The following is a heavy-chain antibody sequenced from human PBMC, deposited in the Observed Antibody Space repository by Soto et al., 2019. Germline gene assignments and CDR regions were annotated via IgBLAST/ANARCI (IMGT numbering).Heavy chain of an antibody. V-gene: IGHV3-23*01. CDR3: AKDRPDYGDVSNGMDV. Sequence: PGGSLRLSCAASGFTLSSYAMSWVRQAPGKGLEWVSAISGSGGSTYYADSVKGRFTISRDNSKNTLYLQMNSLRAEDTAVYYCAKDRPDYGDVSNGMDVWGQGTTVTVSS. D-gene: IGHD4-17*01. CDR2: ISGSGGST. CDR1: GFTLSSYA. J-gene: IGHJ6*02.